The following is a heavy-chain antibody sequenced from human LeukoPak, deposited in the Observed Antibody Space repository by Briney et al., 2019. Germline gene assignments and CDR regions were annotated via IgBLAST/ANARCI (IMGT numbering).Heavy chain of an antibody. V-gene: IGHV1-69*13. CDR1: GGTFSSYA. Sequence: AASVTVSCKASGGTFSSYAISWVRQAPGQGLEWMGGIIPIFGTANYAQKFQGRVTITADESTSTAYMELSSLRSEDTAVYYCASLRAVGATAEAPWGQGTLVTVSS. CDR2: IIPIFGTA. D-gene: IGHD1-26*01. CDR3: ASLRAVGATAEAP. J-gene: IGHJ5*02.